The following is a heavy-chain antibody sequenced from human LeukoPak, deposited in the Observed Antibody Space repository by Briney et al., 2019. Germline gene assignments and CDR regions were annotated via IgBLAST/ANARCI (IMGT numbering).Heavy chain of an antibody. D-gene: IGHD3-9*01. CDR3: AHWGYFDWSMGFDY. CDR1: GFSLSTSGVG. V-gene: IGHV2-5*02. J-gene: IGHJ4*02. Sequence: SAPTLVKPTQTLTLTCTFSGFSLSTSGVGVGWIRQPPGKALEWLALIYWDDDKRYSSSLKSRLTITKDPSKNQVVLTMTNMDPADTATYYCAHWGYFDWSMGFDYWGQGTLVTVSS. CDR2: IYWDDDK.